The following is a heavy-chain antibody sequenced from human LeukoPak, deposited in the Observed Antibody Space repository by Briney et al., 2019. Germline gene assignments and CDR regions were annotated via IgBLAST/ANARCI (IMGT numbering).Heavy chain of an antibody. J-gene: IGHJ4*02. Sequence: LAGGSLRLSCAASGFTFSSYSMNWARQAPGKGLEWVSYISSSSSTIYYADSVKGRFTISRDNAKNSLYLQMNSLRAEDTAVYYCARVRSSVAAARVFDYWGQGTLVTVSS. D-gene: IGHD6-13*01. CDR2: ISSSSSTI. CDR3: ARVRSSVAAARVFDY. CDR1: GFTFSSYS. V-gene: IGHV3-48*01.